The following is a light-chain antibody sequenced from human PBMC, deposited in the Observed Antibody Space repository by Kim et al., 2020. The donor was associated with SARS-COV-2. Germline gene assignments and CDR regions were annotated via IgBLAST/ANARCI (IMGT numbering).Light chain of an antibody. Sequence: SYELTQPPSVSVSPGQTASITCSGDKLGDKYVCWYQQRPGQSPVVVISQNNKRPSGIPERFSGSSSGSTAILTISGTQAIDEADYYCQTWDSTTAGVFGG. CDR1: KLGDKY. V-gene: IGLV3-1*01. J-gene: IGLJ3*02. CDR2: QNN. CDR3: QTWDSTTAGV.